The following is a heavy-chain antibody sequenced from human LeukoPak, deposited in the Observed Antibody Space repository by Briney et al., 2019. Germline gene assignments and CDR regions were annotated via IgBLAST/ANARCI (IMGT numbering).Heavy chain of an antibody. CDR1: GFTFSSYW. CDR3: AREGYYYYMDV. Sequence: GGSLRLSCAASGFTFSSYWMSWVRQAPGKGLEWVANIKQDGSEKYYVDSVKGRFAISRDNAKNSLYLQMNSLRAEDTAVYYCAREGYYYYMDVWGKGTTVTVSS. J-gene: IGHJ6*03. V-gene: IGHV3-7*01. CDR2: IKQDGSEK.